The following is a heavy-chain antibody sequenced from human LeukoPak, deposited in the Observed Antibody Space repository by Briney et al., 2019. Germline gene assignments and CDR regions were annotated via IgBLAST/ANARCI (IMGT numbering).Heavy chain of an antibody. V-gene: IGHV3-23*01. CDR2: ISASGGST. D-gene: IGHD5-18*01. J-gene: IGHJ4*02. CDR3: ARDLVVDTAMVTGFDY. CDR1: GFTFNNYA. Sequence: GGSLRLSCAASGFTFNNYAMSWVRQAPGKGLEWVSAISASGGSTYYADSVKGRFTISRDNSKNTLYLQMNSLRSDDTAVYFCARDLVVDTAMVTGFDYWGQGTLVTVSS.